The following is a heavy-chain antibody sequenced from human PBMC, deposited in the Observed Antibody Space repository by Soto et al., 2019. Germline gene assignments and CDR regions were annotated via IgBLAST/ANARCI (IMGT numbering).Heavy chain of an antibody. CDR3: ARDLRYCSGGSCYHYYGMDV. Sequence: GSLRLSCAASGFTFSSYSMNWVRQAPGKGLEWVSSISSSSSYIYYADSVKGRFTISRDNAKNSLYLQMNSLRAEDTAVYYCARDLRYCSGGSCYHYYGMDVWGQGTTVTVSS. D-gene: IGHD2-15*01. CDR2: ISSSSSYI. CDR1: GFTFSSYS. J-gene: IGHJ6*02. V-gene: IGHV3-21*01.